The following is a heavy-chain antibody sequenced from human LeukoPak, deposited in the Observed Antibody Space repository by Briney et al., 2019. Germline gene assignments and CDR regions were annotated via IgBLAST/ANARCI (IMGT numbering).Heavy chain of an antibody. CDR1: AYSIISSDC. D-gene: IGHD5-18*01. J-gene: IGHJ4*02. Sequence: SETLSLTCGVTAYSIISSDCWGWIRQPPGKGLEWIGEINHSGSTNYNPSLKSRVTISVDTSKNQFSLKLSSVTAADTAVYYCANLRGYSYGAGDYWGQGTLVTVSS. CDR3: ANLRGYSYGAGDY. V-gene: IGHV4-38-2*01. CDR2: INHSGST.